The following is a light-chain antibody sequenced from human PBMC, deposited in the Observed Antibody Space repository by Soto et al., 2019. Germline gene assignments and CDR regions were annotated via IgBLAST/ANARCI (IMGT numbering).Light chain of an antibody. V-gene: IGLV1-44*01. CDR1: SSSIGTNT. CDR3: AAWDGNLNVVL. Sequence: QSVLTQPPSASGTPGQRVTISCSGSSSSIGTNTVNWYRQVPGTAPTLLIYTDHQRPAGVPDRFSGSKSATSASLAISWLQSEHEADYYCAAWDGNLNVVLFGGGTELTVL. J-gene: IGLJ2*01. CDR2: TDH.